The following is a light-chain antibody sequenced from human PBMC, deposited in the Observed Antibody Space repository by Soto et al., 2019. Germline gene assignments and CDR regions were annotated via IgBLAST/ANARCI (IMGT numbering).Light chain of an antibody. CDR3: QQDYSTLAT. J-gene: IGKJ5*01. CDR2: AAS. V-gene: IGKV1-39*01. CDR1: ESISRH. Sequence: DIQMSQSPCSLSASVGDRVTITCRAAESISRHLNWYQQKPGRAPDLLIYAASTLQNGVPSRFTGSGSGTEFTLTITGLQLEDFATYYCQQDYSTLATFGQGTRLEIK.